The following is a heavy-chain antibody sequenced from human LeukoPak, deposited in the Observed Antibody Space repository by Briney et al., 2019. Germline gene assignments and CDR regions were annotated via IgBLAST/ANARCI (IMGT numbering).Heavy chain of an antibody. D-gene: IGHD6-6*01. CDR2: ISSTSPSAI. CDR1: GFTLSSYG. Sequence: GGSLRLSCAASGFTLSSYGVFWVRQAPGQGLEWVSLISSTSPSAISYGDSVKGRFTTSRDNGGNSLFLQMNSLRAEDTATYYCAGHARGSFLVYWGQGILVTVST. V-gene: IGHV3-48*04. J-gene: IGHJ4*02. CDR3: AGHARGSFLVY.